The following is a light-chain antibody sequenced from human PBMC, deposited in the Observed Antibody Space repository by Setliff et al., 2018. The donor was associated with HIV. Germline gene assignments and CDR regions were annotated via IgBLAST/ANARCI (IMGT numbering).Light chain of an antibody. CDR2: EVN. V-gene: IGLV2-14*01. Sequence: QSVLTQPASVSGSPGQSITISCTGTSSDVGGYNYVSWYQQHPGKAPKLIIYEVNNRPSGVSNRFSGSKSGNTASLTISRLQAEDEADYYCSSYTSSSTYVVFGGGTQLTVL. CDR3: SSYTSSSTYVV. CDR1: SSDVGGYNY. J-gene: IGLJ2*01.